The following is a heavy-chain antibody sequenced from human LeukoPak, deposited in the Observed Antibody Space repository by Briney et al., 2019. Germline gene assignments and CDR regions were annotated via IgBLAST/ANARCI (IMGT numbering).Heavy chain of an antibody. CDR1: GFTVSSNY. Sequence: GGSLRLSCAASGFTVSSNYMSWVRQAPGKGLEWVSVIYSGGSTYYADSVKGRFTISRDNSKNTLYLQMNSLRAEDTAVYYCARDQTYDFWSGYKHWGQGTLVTVSS. J-gene: IGHJ4*02. V-gene: IGHV3-53*01. D-gene: IGHD3-3*01. CDR3: ARDQTYDFWSGYKH. CDR2: IYSGGST.